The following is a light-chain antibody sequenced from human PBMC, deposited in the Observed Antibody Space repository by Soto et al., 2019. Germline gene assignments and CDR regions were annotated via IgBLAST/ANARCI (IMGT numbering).Light chain of an antibody. J-gene: IGKJ5*01. CDR1: QSVSRY. CDR3: QQRSTWPIT. CDR2: DAS. Sequence: EIVLTQSPATLSLSPGERATLSCRASQSVSRYLAWYQQKPGQAPRLLIYDASNRATGIPARFSGSGSGTDFTLTISSLEPEDFAVYYCQQRSTWPITLGQLTRLDIK. V-gene: IGKV3-11*01.